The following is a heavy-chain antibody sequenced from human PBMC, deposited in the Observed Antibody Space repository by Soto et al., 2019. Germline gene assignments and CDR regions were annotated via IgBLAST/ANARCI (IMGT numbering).Heavy chain of an antibody. D-gene: IGHD6-6*01. Sequence: GRSLRLSCAASGLTFSSYSMNWFRQAPGKALEWVSSISSSSSYIYYADSVKGRFDISRDNAKNSSSWRRNSLRAEDTPVNSCPRSAVPPYYYYYYGMDVRRQESTGTVSS. V-gene: IGHV3-21*01. CDR2: ISSSSSYI. J-gene: IGHJ6*02. CDR1: GLTFSSYS. CDR3: PRSAVPPYYYYYYGMDV.